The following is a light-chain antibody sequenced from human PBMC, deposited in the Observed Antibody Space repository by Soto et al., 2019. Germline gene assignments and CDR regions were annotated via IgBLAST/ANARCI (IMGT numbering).Light chain of an antibody. CDR3: QQSYSTPF. V-gene: IGKV1-39*01. CDR1: QSISSY. Sequence: DIQMTQSPSSLSASVGDRVTITCRASQSISSYLNWYQQKPGKAPKLLIYAASSLQSGVPSRFSGSGSGTDFTLTISSLQPEDFATYYCQQSYSTPFFGPGTKVEIK. CDR2: AAS. J-gene: IGKJ3*01.